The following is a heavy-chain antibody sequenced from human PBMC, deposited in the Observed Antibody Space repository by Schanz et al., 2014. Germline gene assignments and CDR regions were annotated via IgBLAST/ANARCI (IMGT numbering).Heavy chain of an antibody. V-gene: IGHV3-33*01. Sequence: QVQLVESGGGVVQPGRSLRLSCAASGFTFSSYGMHWVRQSPGKGLEWVALIWYDGSNEYYADSVKGRFTISRDNPKKTLYLQMNSLRAEDTAVYYCARDHQWLARYYMDVWGKGTTXTVSS. J-gene: IGHJ6*03. CDR3: ARDHQWLARYYMDV. CDR2: IWYDGSNE. D-gene: IGHD6-19*01. CDR1: GFTFSSYG.